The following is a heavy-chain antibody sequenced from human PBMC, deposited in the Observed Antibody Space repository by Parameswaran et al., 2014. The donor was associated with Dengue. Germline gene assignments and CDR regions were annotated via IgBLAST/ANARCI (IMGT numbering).Heavy chain of an antibody. V-gene: IGHV1-18*01. Sequence: WVRQAPGQGLEWMGWISAYNGNTNYAQKLQGRVTMTTDTSTSTAYMELRSLRSDDTAVYYCARGYSIQWDLNWFDPWGQGTLVTVSS. D-gene: IGHD4-11*01. CDR2: ISAYNGNT. CDR3: ARGYSIQWDLNWFDP. J-gene: IGHJ5*02.